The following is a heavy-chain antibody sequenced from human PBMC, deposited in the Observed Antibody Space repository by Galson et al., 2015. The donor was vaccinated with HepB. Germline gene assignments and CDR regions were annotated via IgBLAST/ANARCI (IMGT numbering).Heavy chain of an antibody. V-gene: IGHV3-73*01. Sequence: SLRLSCAASGFTFSGSAMHWVRQASGKGLEWVGRIRSKANSYATAYAASVKGRFTISRDDSKNTAYLQMNSLKTEDTAVYYCTRRIAAAVGGWGQGTMVTVSS. CDR1: GFTFSGSA. CDR2: IRSKANSYAT. J-gene: IGHJ3*01. CDR3: TRRIAAAVGG. D-gene: IGHD6-13*01.